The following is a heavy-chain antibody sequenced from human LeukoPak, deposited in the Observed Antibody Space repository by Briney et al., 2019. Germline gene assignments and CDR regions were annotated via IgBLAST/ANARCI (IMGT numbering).Heavy chain of an antibody. CDR2: ISYDGSNK. Sequence: PGGSLRLSCAASGFTFSSYAMSWVRQAPGKGLEWVAVISYDGSNKYYADSVKGRFTISRDNSKNTLYLQMNSLRAEDTAVYYCAKEKVVVAATRRDYFDYWGQGTLVTVSS. CDR3: AKEKVVVAATRRDYFDY. J-gene: IGHJ4*02. CDR1: GFTFSSYA. D-gene: IGHD2-15*01. V-gene: IGHV3-30*18.